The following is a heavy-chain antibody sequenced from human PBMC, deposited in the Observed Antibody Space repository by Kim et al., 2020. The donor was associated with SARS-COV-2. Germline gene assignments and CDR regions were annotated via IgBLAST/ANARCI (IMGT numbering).Heavy chain of an antibody. V-gene: IGHV4-31*02. CDR2: GST. D-gene: IGHD2-15*01. J-gene: IGHJ4*02. Sequence: GSTYYNPSLKSRVTISVDTSKNQFSLKLSSVTAADTAVYYCARVGIVSDYWGQGTLVTVSS. CDR3: ARVGIVSDY.